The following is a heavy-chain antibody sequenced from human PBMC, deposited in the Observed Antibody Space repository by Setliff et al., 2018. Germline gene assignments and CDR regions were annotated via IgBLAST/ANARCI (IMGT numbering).Heavy chain of an antibody. V-gene: IGHV4-61*09. CDR2: VHPDGST. Sequence: SETLSLTCTVSGGSINNGSYYWSWIRQPAGKGLEWIGHVHPDGSTNYNPSLYSRVVISVDTSKNQFSLKLTSVTAADTAVYYCARAPQYSNFWYALSWFDPWGQGTLVTVSS. D-gene: IGHD3-3*01. J-gene: IGHJ5*02. CDR1: GGSINNGSYY. CDR3: ARAPQYSNFWYALSWFDP.